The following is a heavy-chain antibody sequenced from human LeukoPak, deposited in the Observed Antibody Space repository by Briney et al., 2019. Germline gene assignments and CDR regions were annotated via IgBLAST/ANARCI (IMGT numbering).Heavy chain of an antibody. Sequence: SETLSLTCTVSGGSISSSSYYWGWIRQPPGQGLEYIGSIYYSGSTYYNPSLKSRVTMAVDTSKNQFSLKLSSVTAADTAVYYCARDRYVYSSSSYFDYWGQGTLVTVSS. V-gene: IGHV4-39*07. J-gene: IGHJ4*02. CDR2: IYYSGST. D-gene: IGHD6-19*01. CDR1: GGSISSSSYY. CDR3: ARDRYVYSSSSYFDY.